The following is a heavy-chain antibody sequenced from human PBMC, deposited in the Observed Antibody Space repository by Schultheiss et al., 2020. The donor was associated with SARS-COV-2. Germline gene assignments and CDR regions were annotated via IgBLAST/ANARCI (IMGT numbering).Heavy chain of an antibody. V-gene: IGHV3-21*01. Sequence: GGSLRLSCAASGFTFSSYSMNWVRQAPGKGLEWVSSISSSSSYIYYADSVKGRFTISRDNAKNSLYLQMNSLRAEDTAVYYCARGLNTAMVRFDYWGQGTLVTVSS. D-gene: IGHD5-18*01. J-gene: IGHJ4*02. CDR2: ISSSSSYI. CDR3: ARGLNTAMVRFDY. CDR1: GFTFSSYS.